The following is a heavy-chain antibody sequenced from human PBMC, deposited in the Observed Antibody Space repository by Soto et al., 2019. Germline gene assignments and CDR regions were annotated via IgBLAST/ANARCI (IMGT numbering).Heavy chain of an antibody. CDR2: ISAYNGNT. Sequence: ASVKVSCKASGYTFTSYGISWVRQAPGQGLEWMGWISAYNGNTNYAQKLQGRVTMTTDTSTSTAYMELRSLRSDDTAAYYCARDSRGYSGYDISFDYWGQGTLVTVSS. J-gene: IGHJ4*02. V-gene: IGHV1-18*01. D-gene: IGHD5-12*01. CDR1: GYTFTSYG. CDR3: ARDSRGYSGYDISFDY.